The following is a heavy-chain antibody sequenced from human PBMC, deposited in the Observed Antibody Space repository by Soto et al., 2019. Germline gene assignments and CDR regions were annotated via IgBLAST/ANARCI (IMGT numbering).Heavy chain of an antibody. V-gene: IGHV3-30-3*01. CDR1: GLTFSSYA. CDR3: ARDLQRWLQLRTYDY. CDR2: ISYDGSNK. J-gene: IGHJ4*02. Sequence: HGWSMRPDYAGAGLTFSSYAMHWVRKAPGKGLEWVAVISYDGSNKYYADSVKGRFTISRDNSKNTLYLQMNSLRAEDTAVYYCARDLQRWLQLRTYDYWGQGTLVTVSS. D-gene: IGHD5-12*01.